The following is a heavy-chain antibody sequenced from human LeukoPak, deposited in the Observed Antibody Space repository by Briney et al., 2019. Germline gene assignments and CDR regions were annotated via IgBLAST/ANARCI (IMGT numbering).Heavy chain of an antibody. CDR1: GFTFSNYG. CDR3: ARDGVRYYYYGMDV. J-gene: IGHJ6*02. D-gene: IGHD3-16*01. V-gene: IGHV3-30*03. CDR2: ISYDGTNK. Sequence: PGRSLRLSCAGSGFTFSNYGMHWVRQAPGKGPEWVAVISYDGTNKYYADSVKGRFTISRDNSKNTVYLQMNSLRAEDTAVYYCARDGVRYYYYGMDVWGQGTTVTVSS.